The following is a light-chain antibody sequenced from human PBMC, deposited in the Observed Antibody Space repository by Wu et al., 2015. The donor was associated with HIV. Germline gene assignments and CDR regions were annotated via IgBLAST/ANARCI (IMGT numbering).Light chain of an antibody. J-gene: IGKJ4*01. V-gene: IGKV1-9*01. CDR3: QQLNTYPLT. Sequence: DIQMTQSPSFLSASEGDRVTITCRASQDINTYLAWYQLRPGKAPKLLIHAASVLQSGVPSRFSGSGSGTEFILTISSLQPEDFATYYCQQLNTYPLTFGGGTKVEIK. CDR2: AAS. CDR1: QDINTY.